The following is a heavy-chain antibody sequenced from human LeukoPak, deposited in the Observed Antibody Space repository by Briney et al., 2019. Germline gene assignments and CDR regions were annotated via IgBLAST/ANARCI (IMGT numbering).Heavy chain of an antibody. V-gene: IGHV1-45*02. J-gene: IGHJ4*02. CDR3: AISVPAAAGTSPFDY. CDR1: GYTFTYRY. D-gene: IGHD6-13*01. Sequence: GASVEVSCKASGYTFTYRYLHWVRQAPGQALEWMGWITPFNGNTNYAQKFQDRVTITRDRSMSTAYMELSSLRSEDTAMYYCAISVPAAAGTSPFDYWGQGTLVTVSS. CDR2: ITPFNGNT.